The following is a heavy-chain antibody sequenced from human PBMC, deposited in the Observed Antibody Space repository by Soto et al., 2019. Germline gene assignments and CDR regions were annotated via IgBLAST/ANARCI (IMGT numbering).Heavy chain of an antibody. CDR3: ARHATYYDILSGYYFDY. CDR2: IYPGDSDT. V-gene: IGHV5-51*01. D-gene: IGHD3-9*01. CDR1: GYSFTIYN. Sequence: PGESLKMSCNCSGYSFTIYNIGLVLQVPGKGLEWMWIIYPGDSDTRYSPSFQCQVTISADKSTSTAYLQWSSLKASDTAMYYCARHATYYDILSGYYFDYWGQGTLVTVSS. J-gene: IGHJ4*02.